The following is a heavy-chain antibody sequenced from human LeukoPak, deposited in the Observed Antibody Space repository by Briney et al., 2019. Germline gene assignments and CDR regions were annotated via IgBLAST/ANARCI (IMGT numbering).Heavy chain of an antibody. J-gene: IGHJ4*02. Sequence: ASVKVSCKASGYTFNSYDITWVRQAPGQGLEGMGWISAYNGNTNYAQKVQGRVTMTTDTSTSTAYMEMRSLRSDDTAVYYCARVSHYYGSEIEYWGQGTLVTVPS. V-gene: IGHV1-18*01. CDR3: ARVSHYYGSEIEY. CDR1: GYTFNSYD. D-gene: IGHD3-10*01. CDR2: ISAYNGNT.